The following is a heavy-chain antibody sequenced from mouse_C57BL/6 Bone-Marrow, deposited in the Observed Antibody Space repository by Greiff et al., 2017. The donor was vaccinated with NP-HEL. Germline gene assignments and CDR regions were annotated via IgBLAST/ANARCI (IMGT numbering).Heavy chain of an antibody. CDR1: GYTFTSYW. CDR3: ASWCLLPFFPLFDY. Sequence: QVQLKQPGAELVKPGASVKLSCKASGYTFTSYWMHWVKQRPGQGLEWIGMIHHNSGSSNYNEKFKSKATLTVDKSSSTAYMQLSSLTSADSAVDYCASWCLLPFFPLFDYWGQGTTLTVSS. V-gene: IGHV1-64*01. J-gene: IGHJ2*01. CDR2: IHHNSGSS. D-gene: IGHD1-1*01.